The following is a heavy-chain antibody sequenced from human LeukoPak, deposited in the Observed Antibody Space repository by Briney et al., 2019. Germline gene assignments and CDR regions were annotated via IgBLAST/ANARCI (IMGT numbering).Heavy chain of an antibody. CDR2: IYYSGST. V-gene: IGHV4-39*07. Sequence: SETLSLTCTVSGVSISSSSYYWGWIRQPPGKGLEWIGSIYYSGSTYYNPSLKSRVTISVDTSKNQFSLKLSSVTAADTAVYYCARGVDYGDYVSAFDIWGQGTMVIVSS. CDR1: GVSISSSSYY. J-gene: IGHJ3*02. D-gene: IGHD4-17*01. CDR3: ARGVDYGDYVSAFDI.